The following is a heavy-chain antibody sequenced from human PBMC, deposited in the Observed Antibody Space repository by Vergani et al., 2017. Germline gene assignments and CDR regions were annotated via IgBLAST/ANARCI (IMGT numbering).Heavy chain of an antibody. Sequence: QVQLQESGPGLVKPSGTLSLTCAVSGGSISSSNWWSWVRQPPGKGLEWIGEIYHSGSTNYNPSLKSRVTLSVDTSKNQFSLKLNSVTAADTAVYYCAKDRIAVAGMDYWGQGTLVTVSS. CDR3: AKDRIAVAGMDY. J-gene: IGHJ4*02. CDR1: GGSISSSNW. D-gene: IGHD6-19*01. V-gene: IGHV4-4*02. CDR2: IYHSGST.